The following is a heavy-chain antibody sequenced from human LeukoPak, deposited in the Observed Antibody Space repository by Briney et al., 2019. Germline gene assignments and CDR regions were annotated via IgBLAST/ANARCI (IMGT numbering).Heavy chain of an antibody. CDR1: GFTFSSYW. CDR2: VKEDGSEK. Sequence: GGSLRLSCSASGFTFSSYWLTWVRQAPGKGLEWVANVKEDGSEKYYVDSVKGRFTISRDNAKKPLYLQMNSLRAEDTAVYYCAREDRYSRGPTEDYWGQGTLVTVSS. CDR3: AREDRYSRGPTEDY. D-gene: IGHD6-19*01. J-gene: IGHJ4*02. V-gene: IGHV3-7*04.